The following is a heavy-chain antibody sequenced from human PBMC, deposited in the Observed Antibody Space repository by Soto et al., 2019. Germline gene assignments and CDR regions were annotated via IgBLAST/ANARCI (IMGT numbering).Heavy chain of an antibody. J-gene: IGHJ6*02. CDR1: GGSISSGGYY. D-gene: IGHD5-18*01. CDR2: IYYSGST. V-gene: IGHV4-31*03. Sequence: SETLSLTCTVSGGSISSGGYYWSWIRQHPGKGLEWIGYIYYSGSTYYNPSLKSRVTISVDTSKNQFSLKLSSVTAADTAVYYCARDSPLLGYSYGPPYYGMDVWGQGTTVTVSS. CDR3: ARDSPLLGYSYGPPYYGMDV.